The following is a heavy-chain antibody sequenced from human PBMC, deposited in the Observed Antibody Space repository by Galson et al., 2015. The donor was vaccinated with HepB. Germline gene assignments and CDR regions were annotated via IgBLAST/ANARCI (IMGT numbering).Heavy chain of an antibody. CDR3: ARVIAAAGTWKGAFDI. V-gene: IGHV1-46*01. D-gene: IGHD6-13*01. J-gene: IGHJ3*02. CDR2: INPSGGST. CDR1: GYTFTSYY. Sequence: SVKVSCKASGYTFTSYYMHWVRQAPGQGLEWMGIINPSGGSTSYAQKFQGRVTMTRDTSTSTVYMELSSLRPEDTAVYYCARVIAAAGTWKGAFDIWGQGSMVTVSS.